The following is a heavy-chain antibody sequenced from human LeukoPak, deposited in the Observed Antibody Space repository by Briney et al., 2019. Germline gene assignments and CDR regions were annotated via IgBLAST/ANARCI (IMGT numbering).Heavy chain of an antibody. J-gene: IGHJ3*02. D-gene: IGHD1-26*01. V-gene: IGHV3-15*01. CDR2: IKSKTDGGTT. Sequence: PGGSLRLSCAASGFTFSNAWMSWVRQAPGKGLEWVGRIKSKTDGGTTDYAAPVKGRFTISRDDSKNTLYLQMNSLKTEDTAVYYCTTDQQFALQWELYRPHAFDIWGQGAMVTVSS. CDR3: TTDQQFALQWELYRPHAFDI. CDR1: GFTFSNAW.